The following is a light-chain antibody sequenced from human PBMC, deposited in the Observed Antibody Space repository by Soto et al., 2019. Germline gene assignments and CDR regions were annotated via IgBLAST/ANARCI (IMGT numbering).Light chain of an antibody. J-gene: IGKJ1*01. V-gene: IGKV2-24*01. Sequence: EIVMTQTPLSSPVTLGQPASISCRSSQSLVDSAGNTHLSWLQQRPGQPPRLLIFTVSTRFSGVPDRFSGSGAGTDFTLQISRVEPEDVGLYYCMQTAQFPRTFGQGNKVEIK. CDR1: QSLVDSAGNTH. CDR2: TVS. CDR3: MQTAQFPRT.